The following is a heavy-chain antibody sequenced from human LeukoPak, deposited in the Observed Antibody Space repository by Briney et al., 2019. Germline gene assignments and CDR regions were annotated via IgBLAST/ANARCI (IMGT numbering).Heavy chain of an antibody. D-gene: IGHD2-15*01. Sequence: PGGSLRLSCAASGFTFSSYAMSWVRQAPGKGLEWVSRINSDGSSTSYADSVKGRFTISRDNAKNTLYLQMNSLRAEDTAVYYCAREGYCSGGSCYSGAFDIWGQGTMVTVSS. V-gene: IGHV3-74*01. CDR3: AREGYCSGGSCYSGAFDI. J-gene: IGHJ3*02. CDR2: INSDGSST. CDR1: GFTFSSYA.